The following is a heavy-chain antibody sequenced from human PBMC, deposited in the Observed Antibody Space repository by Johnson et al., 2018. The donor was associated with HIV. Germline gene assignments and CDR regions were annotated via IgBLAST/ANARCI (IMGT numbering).Heavy chain of an antibody. J-gene: IGHJ3*01. Sequence: VQLVESGGGLIQPGGSLSLSCAASGFTVSSTYMSLVRQAPRKGLEWVSAISYSGSSTYCADTVKGRFTISRDNTRRTVYLHMINCRADDTALYYCAREISRYYYDYAAFDLWGQGTTVTVSS. D-gene: IGHD3-22*01. V-gene: IGHV3-53*01. CDR2: ISYSGSST. CDR1: GFTVSSTY. CDR3: AREISRYYYDYAAFDL.